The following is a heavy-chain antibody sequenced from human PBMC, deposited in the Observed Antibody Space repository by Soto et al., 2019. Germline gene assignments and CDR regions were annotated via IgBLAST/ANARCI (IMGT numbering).Heavy chain of an antibody. D-gene: IGHD2-2*01. Sequence: PGGSLRLSCAASGFTFSDYYMSWIRQAPGKGLEWVSYISSSSSYTNYADSVKGRFTISRDNAKNSLYLQMNSLRAEDTAVYYCARGGLVICSSTSCYLDYYYYGMDVWGQGTTVTVSS. CDR3: ARGGLVICSSTSCYLDYYYYGMDV. CDR2: ISSSSSYT. CDR1: GFTFSDYY. J-gene: IGHJ6*02. V-gene: IGHV3-11*05.